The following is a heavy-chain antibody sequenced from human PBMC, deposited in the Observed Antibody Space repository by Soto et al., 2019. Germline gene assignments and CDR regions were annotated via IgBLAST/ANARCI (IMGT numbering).Heavy chain of an antibody. D-gene: IGHD3-10*01. Sequence: QVQLVQSEAEVKKPGASVKVSCKTSGYNFISHSMHWVRQAPGQSLEWMGWVYTATGKTKYSQNFQGRITITWDTSASTVYMDLSSLRSRDTAVYFCARDFHGASDYWGQGTLVTVFS. V-gene: IGHV1-3*04. J-gene: IGHJ4*02. CDR3: ARDFHGASDY. CDR2: VYTATGKT. CDR1: GYNFISHS.